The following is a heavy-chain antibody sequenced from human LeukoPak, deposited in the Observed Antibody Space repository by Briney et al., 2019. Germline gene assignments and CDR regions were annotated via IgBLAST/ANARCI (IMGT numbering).Heavy chain of an antibody. CDR3: ARLSTTVTIRHTPYYMDV. CDR2: INHSGST. J-gene: IGHJ6*03. CDR1: GGSFSGYY. V-gene: IGHV4-34*01. Sequence: SETLSLTCAVYGGSFSGYYWSWIRQPPGKGLEWIGEINHSGSTNYNPSLKSRVTISVDTSKNQFSLKLSSVTAADTAVYYCARLSTTVTIRHTPYYMDVWGNGTTVTISS. D-gene: IGHD4-17*01.